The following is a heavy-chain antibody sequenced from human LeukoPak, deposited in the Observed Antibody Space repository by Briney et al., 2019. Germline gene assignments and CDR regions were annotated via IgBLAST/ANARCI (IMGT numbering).Heavy chain of an antibody. V-gene: IGHV4-34*01. Sequence: SETLSLTCAVYGGSFSGYYWSWIRQPPGKGLEWIGEINHSGSTNYSPSLKSRVTMSVDTSKNQFSLKLSSVTAADTAVYYCARDRRGHSSSFDYWGQGTLVTVSS. D-gene: IGHD6-19*01. J-gene: IGHJ4*02. CDR1: GGSFSGYY. CDR2: INHSGST. CDR3: ARDRRGHSSSFDY.